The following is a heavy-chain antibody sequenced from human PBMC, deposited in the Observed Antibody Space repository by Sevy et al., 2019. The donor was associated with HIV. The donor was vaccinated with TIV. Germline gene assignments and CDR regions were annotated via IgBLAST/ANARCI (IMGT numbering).Heavy chain of an antibody. J-gene: IGHJ6*02. Sequence: SVKVSCKASGGTFSSYAISWVRQAPGQGLEWMGGIIPIFGTANYAQKFQGRVTITADESTSTAYMELSSLRSEDTAVYYCARGDRYYYDSSGYAPRAEPYYYYGMDVWGQGTTVTVSS. CDR3: ARGDRYYYDSSGYAPRAEPYYYYGMDV. V-gene: IGHV1-69*13. CDR1: GGTFSSYA. CDR2: IIPIFGTA. D-gene: IGHD3-22*01.